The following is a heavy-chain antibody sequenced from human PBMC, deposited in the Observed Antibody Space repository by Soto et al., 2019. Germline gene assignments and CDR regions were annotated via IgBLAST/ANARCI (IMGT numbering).Heavy chain of an antibody. J-gene: IGHJ4*02. V-gene: IGHV3-23*01. D-gene: IGHD2-15*01. CDR3: AKDRFSGGSCYSDSFDY. Sequence: EVQLLESGGGLVQPGGSLRLSCAASGFTFSSYAMSWVRQAPGKGLEWVSAISGSGGSTYYADSVKGRFTISRDNSKNTLYLQMNSRRAEDTAVYYCAKDRFSGGSCYSDSFDYWGQGTLVTVSS. CDR2: ISGSGGST. CDR1: GFTFSSYA.